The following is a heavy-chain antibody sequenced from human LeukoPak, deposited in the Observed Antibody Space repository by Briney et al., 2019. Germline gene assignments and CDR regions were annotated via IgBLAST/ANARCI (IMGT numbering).Heavy chain of an antibody. J-gene: IGHJ4*02. CDR1: GASIGSYY. CDR3: AIIAAAGHYFDY. Sequence: SETLSLTCTVSGASIGSYYWSWIRQPPGKGLEWIGYIYYSVYYSGSTHYNPSLKSRVTISVDTSKNQFSLKLSSVTAADTAVYYCAIIAAAGHYFDYWGQGTLVTVSS. D-gene: IGHD6-13*01. V-gene: IGHV4-59*12. CDR2: IYYSVYYSGST.